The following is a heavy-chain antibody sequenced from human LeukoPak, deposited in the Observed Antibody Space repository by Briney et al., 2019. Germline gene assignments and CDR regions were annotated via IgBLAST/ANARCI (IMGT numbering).Heavy chain of an antibody. CDR3: AKDSVCSGGSCYSNYYGMDV. CDR1: GFTFSSYG. Sequence: HPGRSLRLSCAASGFTFSSYGMHWVRQAPGKGLEWVAVISYDGSNKYYADSVKGRFTISRDNSKNTLYLQMNSLRAEDTAVYYCAKDSVCSGGSCYSNYYGMDVWGKGTTVTVSS. D-gene: IGHD2-15*01. V-gene: IGHV3-30*18. J-gene: IGHJ6*04. CDR2: ISYDGSNK.